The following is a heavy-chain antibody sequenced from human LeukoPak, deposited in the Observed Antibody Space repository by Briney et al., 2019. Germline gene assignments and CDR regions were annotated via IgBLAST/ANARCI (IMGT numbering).Heavy chain of an antibody. Sequence: PGGSLRLSCAASGFTFSSYSMNWVRQAPGKGLEWVSYISSSSSTIYYADSVKGRFTTSRDNSKNTLYLQMNSLRAEDTAVYYCAGEVGALDYWGQGTLVTVSS. D-gene: IGHD1-26*01. V-gene: IGHV3-48*01. CDR2: ISSSSSTI. CDR1: GFTFSSYS. CDR3: AGEVGALDY. J-gene: IGHJ4*02.